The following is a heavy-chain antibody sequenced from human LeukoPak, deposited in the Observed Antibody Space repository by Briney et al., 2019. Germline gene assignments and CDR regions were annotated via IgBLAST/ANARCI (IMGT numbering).Heavy chain of an antibody. J-gene: IGHJ5*02. V-gene: IGHV4-34*01. CDR2: INHSGST. Sequence: SETLSLTCTVSGGSISSYYWSWIRQPPGKGLEWIGEINHSGSTNYNPSLKSRVTISVDTSKNQFSLKLSSVTAADTAVYYCASRVSVQLERGMGWFDPWGQGTLVTVSS. D-gene: IGHD1-1*01. CDR1: GGSISSYY. CDR3: ASRVSVQLERGMGWFDP.